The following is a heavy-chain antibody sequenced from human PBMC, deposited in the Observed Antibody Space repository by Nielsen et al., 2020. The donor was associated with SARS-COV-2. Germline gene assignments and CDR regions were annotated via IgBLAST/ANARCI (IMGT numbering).Heavy chain of an antibody. V-gene: IGHV3-30*03. Sequence: GESLKISCAASGFTFSSYSMNWVRQAPGKGLEWVAVISYDGSNKYYADSVKGRFTISRDNSKNTLYLQMNSLRAEDTAVYYCARDSEWELLAPGDLDYWGQGTLVTVSS. CDR1: GFTFSSYS. J-gene: IGHJ4*02. CDR2: ISYDGSNK. CDR3: ARDSEWELLAPGDLDY. D-gene: IGHD1-26*01.